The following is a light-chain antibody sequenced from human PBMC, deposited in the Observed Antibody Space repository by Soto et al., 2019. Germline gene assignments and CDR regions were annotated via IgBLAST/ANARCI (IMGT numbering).Light chain of an antibody. CDR3: ASWDDSLNGPV. CDR1: SSNVGGNP. J-gene: IGLJ1*01. V-gene: IGLV1-44*01. Sequence: QPVLTQPPSASGTPGQRVTISCSGSSSNVGGNPVNWYQHVPTTAPKLLIYTNTQRPSGVPDRFSGSKSGTSASLVISGLQSEDEADYYWASWDDSLNGPVFGTGTKLTVL. CDR2: TNT.